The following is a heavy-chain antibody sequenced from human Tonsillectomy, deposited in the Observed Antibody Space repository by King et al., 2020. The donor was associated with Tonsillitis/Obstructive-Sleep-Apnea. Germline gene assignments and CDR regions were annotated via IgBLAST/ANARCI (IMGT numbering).Heavy chain of an antibody. CDR3: ARDRCNSTSCYRNNWFDP. V-gene: IGHV3-48*03. Sequence: VQLVESGGGLVQPGGSLRLSCAASGFTFRSYEMNWVRQAPGKGLEWVSYISSRGSTIYYADSVKGRFTISRDNAKNSLYLQMNSLRAEDTAVYYCARDRCNSTSCYRNNWFDPWGQGTLVTVSS. CDR2: ISSRGSTI. CDR1: GFTFRSYE. D-gene: IGHD2-2*01. J-gene: IGHJ5*02.